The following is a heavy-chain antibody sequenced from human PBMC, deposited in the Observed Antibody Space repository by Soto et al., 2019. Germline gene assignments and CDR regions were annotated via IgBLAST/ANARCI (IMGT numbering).Heavy chain of an antibody. Sequence: QVQVVQSGAEVKKPGSSVKVSCKASGGTFSNYAISWVRQAPGHGLEWVGGIIPLTETPVYAQTVQGRLTITADEITSAAYMEMSILRSDYTAVYYGEIGTRNSWSCDVWGQGTLVTVSS. V-gene: IGHV1-69*01. D-gene: IGHD6-13*01. CDR3: EIGTRNSWSCDV. CDR2: IIPLTETP. J-gene: IGHJ4*02. CDR1: GGTFSNYA.